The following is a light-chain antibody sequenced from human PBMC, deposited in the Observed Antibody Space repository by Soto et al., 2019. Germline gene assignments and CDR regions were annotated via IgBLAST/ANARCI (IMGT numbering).Light chain of an antibody. CDR1: GSDVGGYNC. Sequence: QSVLTQPPSASGSPGQSVTISCTGTGSDVGGYNCVSWYQQHPGKAPKLMIYEVIKRPSGVPDRFSGSKSGNTASLTVTGLQAEDEADYYCSSYAGNNNLRVFGGGTKVTVL. J-gene: IGLJ2*01. CDR3: SSYAGNNNLRV. V-gene: IGLV2-8*01. CDR2: EVI.